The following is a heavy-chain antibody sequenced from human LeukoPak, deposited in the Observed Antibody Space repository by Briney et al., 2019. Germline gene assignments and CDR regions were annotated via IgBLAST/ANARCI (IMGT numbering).Heavy chain of an antibody. CDR2: CYYRGST. D-gene: IGHD1-26*01. V-gene: IGHV4-39*01. J-gene: IGHJ6*03. Sequence: PSETLSLAFTVYGRSISSSKCSSGCIRQPPGKGMEWIGSCYYRGSTYYNPSIKSRLTISVDTSKNQFSLKLSSVTAADTAVYYCASQTWGYYYYYYMDVWGKGTTVTLSS. CDR1: GRSISSSKCS. CDR3: ASQTWGYYYYYYMDV.